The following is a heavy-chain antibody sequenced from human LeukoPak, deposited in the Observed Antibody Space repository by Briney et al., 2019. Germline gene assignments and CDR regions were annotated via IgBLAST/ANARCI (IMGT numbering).Heavy chain of an antibody. CDR2: INPNSGGT. J-gene: IGHJ5*02. D-gene: IGHD5-24*01. CDR3: ARDSESGWLQSLNWFDP. V-gene: IGHV1-2*02. Sequence: ASVKASCKASGYTFTGYYMHWVRQAPGQGLEWMGWINPNSGGTNYAQKFQGRVTMTRDTSISTAYMELSRLRSDDTAVYYCARDSESGWLQSLNWFDPWGQGTLVTVSS. CDR1: GYTFTGYY.